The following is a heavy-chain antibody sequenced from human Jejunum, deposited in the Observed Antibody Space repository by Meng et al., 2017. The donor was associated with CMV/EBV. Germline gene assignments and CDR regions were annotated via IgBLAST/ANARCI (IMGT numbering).Heavy chain of an antibody. D-gene: IGHD4-17*01. CDR3: AKNDYGESYFDY. V-gene: IGHV3-23*03. CDR2: IYAGGFTT. J-gene: IGHJ4*02. CDR1: GFTFNKFL. Sequence: CVAYGFTFNKFLMSWVRQAPGKGLEWVSVIYAGGFTTYYADSVKGRFTISRDNSRNTLYLQMNSLRAEDTAVYYCAKNDYGESYFDYWGQGTLVTVSS.